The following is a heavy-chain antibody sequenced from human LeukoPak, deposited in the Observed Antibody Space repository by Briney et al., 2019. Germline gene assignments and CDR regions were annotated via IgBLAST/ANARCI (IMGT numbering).Heavy chain of an antibody. D-gene: IGHD6-19*01. CDR2: INHSGST. CDR1: GGSFSGYY. Sequence: ASETLSLTCAVYGGSFSGYYWSWIRQPPGKGPEWIGEINHSGSTNYNPSLKSRVTISVDTSKNQFSLKLSSVTAADTAVYYCASGIAVAGFHAFDIWGQGTMVTVSS. CDR3: ASGIAVAGFHAFDI. V-gene: IGHV4-34*01. J-gene: IGHJ3*02.